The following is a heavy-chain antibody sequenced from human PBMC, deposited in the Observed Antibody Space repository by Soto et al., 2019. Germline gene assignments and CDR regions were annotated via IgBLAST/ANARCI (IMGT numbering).Heavy chain of an antibody. J-gene: IGHJ4*02. V-gene: IGHV5-51*01. D-gene: IGHD4-17*01. CDR1: GYSFTSYW. CDR3: ARHSEDTVTPDF. CDR2: IYPGDSEI. Sequence: PGESLKISCKASGYSFTSYWIGWVRQVPGEGLEWMGIIYPGDSEIRYNPSFQGQVTISADKSITTAYLQWSRLAASDTAVYYCARHSEDTVTPDFWGQGTLVTVSS.